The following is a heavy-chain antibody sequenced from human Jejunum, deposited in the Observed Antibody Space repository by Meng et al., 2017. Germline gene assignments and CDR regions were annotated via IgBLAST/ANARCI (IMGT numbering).Heavy chain of an antibody. J-gene: IGHJ4*02. Sequence: QVQLGQSGAEVKKPGASVKVSCKASGYTFTSHGLSWVRQAPGGGLEWMGWISANTGNTNCAQTFQGRATMTTDTSTSTAYLELRNLRSDDTAVYYCARDRFGFSSTSPHDFWGQGSLVTVSS. CDR1: GYTFTSHG. CDR2: ISANTGNT. V-gene: IGHV1-18*01. CDR3: ARDRFGFSSTSPHDF. D-gene: IGHD2-2*01.